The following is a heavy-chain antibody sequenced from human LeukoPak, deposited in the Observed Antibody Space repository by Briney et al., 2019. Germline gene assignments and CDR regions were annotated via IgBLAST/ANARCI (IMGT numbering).Heavy chain of an antibody. CDR1: GFTFSSYE. CDR2: ISSSGSTI. D-gene: IGHD4-17*01. V-gene: IGHV3-48*03. CDR3: ARGIDYDYGLFGAFDI. J-gene: IGHJ3*02. Sequence: GGSLRLSCAASGFTFSSYEMNWVRQAPGKGLEWVSYISSSGSTIYYADSVKGRFTISRDNAKNSLYLQMNSLRAEDTAVYYCARGIDYDYGLFGAFDIWGQGTMVTVSS.